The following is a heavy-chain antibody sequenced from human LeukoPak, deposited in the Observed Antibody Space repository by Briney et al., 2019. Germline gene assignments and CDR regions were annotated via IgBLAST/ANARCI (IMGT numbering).Heavy chain of an antibody. Sequence: GASVKVSCKASVYTFTSYGSSLLRQAPRQPLEWMGGISAYNGNTNNAQKLQGRVTITTDTSTRTAYTELRSLRSDDTAVYYCARSLEEIAARRMVPSDYWGQGTLVTVSS. CDR2: ISAYNGNT. J-gene: IGHJ4*02. CDR3: ARSLEEIAARRMVPSDY. CDR1: VYTFTSYG. D-gene: IGHD6-6*01. V-gene: IGHV1-18*01.